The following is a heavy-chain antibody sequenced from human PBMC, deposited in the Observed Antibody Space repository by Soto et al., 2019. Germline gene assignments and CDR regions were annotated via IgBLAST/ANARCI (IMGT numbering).Heavy chain of an antibody. V-gene: IGHV3-30*18. CDR1: GFTFSSYG. D-gene: IGHD2-15*01. CDR3: AKDRGAGGSACRDY. J-gene: IGHJ4*02. CDR2: ISYDGSNK. Sequence: QVQLVESGGGVVQPGRSLRLSCAASGFTFSSYGMHWVRQAPGKGLEWVAVISYDGSNKYYADSVKGRFTISRDNSKNTRDLQKISLRAEDTDVYYCAKDRGAGGSACRDYWGQGTLVTVSS.